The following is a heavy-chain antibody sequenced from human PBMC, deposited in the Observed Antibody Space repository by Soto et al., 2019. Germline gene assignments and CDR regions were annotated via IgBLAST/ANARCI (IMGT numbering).Heavy chain of an antibody. CDR2: ISGTGGTT. CDR3: AKEDTTDFSAYYFDY. Sequence: PVGSLRLSCAASGFIFNNYAMSWVRQAPGKGLEWVSGISGTGGTTYYADSVKGRLTISRDNSKKTLYLQLNSLRAEDTAVYYCAKEDTTDFSAYYFDYWGQGTQVTVSS. J-gene: IGHJ4*02. D-gene: IGHD3-3*01. V-gene: IGHV3-23*01. CDR1: GFIFNNYA.